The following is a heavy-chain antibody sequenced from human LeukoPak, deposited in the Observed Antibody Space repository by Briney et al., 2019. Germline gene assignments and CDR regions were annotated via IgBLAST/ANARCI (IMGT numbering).Heavy chain of an antibody. CDR3: ARPYATKYCSSTSCYN. Sequence: GGSLRLSCAASGFTFSSYAMSWVRQAPGKGLEWVLAISGSGGSTYYADSVKGRFTISRDNSKNTLYLQMNSLRAEDTAVYYCARPYATKYCSSTSCYNWGQGTLVTVSS. CDR1: GFTFSSYA. CDR2: ISGSGGST. D-gene: IGHD2-2*02. J-gene: IGHJ4*02. V-gene: IGHV3-23*01.